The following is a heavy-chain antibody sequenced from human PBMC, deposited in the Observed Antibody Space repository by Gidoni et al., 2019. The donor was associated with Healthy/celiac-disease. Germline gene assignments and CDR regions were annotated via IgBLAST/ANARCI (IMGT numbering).Heavy chain of an antibody. CDR2: INHSGST. V-gene: IGHV4-34*01. Sequence: QVQLQQWGAGLLKPSETLSLTCAVYGGSFSGYYWSWIRQPPGKGLEWIGEINHSGSTNYNPSLKSRVTISVDTSKNQFSLKLSSVTAADTAVYYCARGRAYYDFWSGYYSIHYFDYWGQGTLVTVSS. CDR3: ARGRAYYDFWSGYYSIHYFDY. D-gene: IGHD3-3*01. CDR1: GGSFSGYY. J-gene: IGHJ4*02.